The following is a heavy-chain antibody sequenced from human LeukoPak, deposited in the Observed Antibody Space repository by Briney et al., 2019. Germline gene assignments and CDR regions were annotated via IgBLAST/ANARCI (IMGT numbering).Heavy chain of an antibody. D-gene: IGHD3-10*01. CDR1: GGSISSSSYY. Sequence: PSETLSLTCTVSGGSISSSSYYWGWIRQPPGKGLEWIGSIYYSGSTYYNPSLKSRVTISVDTSKNQFSLKLSSVTAADTAVYYCARVMVRGVIRPRLYYFDYWGQGTLVTVSS. CDR3: ARVMVRGVIRPRLYYFDY. J-gene: IGHJ4*02. V-gene: IGHV4-39*07. CDR2: IYYSGST.